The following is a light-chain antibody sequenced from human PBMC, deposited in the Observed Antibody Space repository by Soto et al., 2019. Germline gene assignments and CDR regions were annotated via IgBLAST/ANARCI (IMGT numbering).Light chain of an antibody. CDR2: AAS. V-gene: IGKV1-27*01. CDR3: QKYNSAPPWT. CDR1: QDIGSY. Sequence: DIQMAQSPSSLSASVGDRVTITCRASQDIGSYLVWYQQKAGKPPKVLMYAASTLQSGVPSRFSGSGSGTEFTLTISSLQPEDVATYYCQKYNSAPPWTFGQGTKVDIK. J-gene: IGKJ1*01.